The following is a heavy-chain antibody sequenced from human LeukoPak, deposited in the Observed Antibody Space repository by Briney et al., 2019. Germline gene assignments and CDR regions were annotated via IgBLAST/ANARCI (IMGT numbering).Heavy chain of an antibody. CDR1: GFTFIDYW. Sequence: GGSLRLSCAASGFTFIDYWMTWVRQAPGKGLEWVANIKPDGSEKYYVDSVKGRFTISRDNAKNSLYLQMNSLRVEDTAVYYCARDLLGYCSGGSCYSVSFGYYYYGMDVWGQGTTVTVSS. J-gene: IGHJ6*02. CDR2: IKPDGSEK. CDR3: ARDLLGYCSGGSCYSVSFGYYYYGMDV. V-gene: IGHV3-7*01. D-gene: IGHD2-15*01.